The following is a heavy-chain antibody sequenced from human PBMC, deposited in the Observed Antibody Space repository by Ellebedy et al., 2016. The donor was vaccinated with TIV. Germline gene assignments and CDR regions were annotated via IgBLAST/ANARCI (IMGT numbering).Heavy chain of an antibody. CDR2: IGASGGSA. CDR3: AKGTYYYTSGTYLAFDY. J-gene: IGHJ4*02. CDR1: GFTFSNSA. D-gene: IGHD3-10*01. Sequence: PGGSLRLSCAASGFTFSNSAMSWVRQVPGKGPEWVSAIGASGGSAYYADSVKSRFTISRDNSKNTLYLQMNSLRAEDTAVYYCAKGTYYYTSGTYLAFDYWGQGTLVTVSS. V-gene: IGHV3-23*01.